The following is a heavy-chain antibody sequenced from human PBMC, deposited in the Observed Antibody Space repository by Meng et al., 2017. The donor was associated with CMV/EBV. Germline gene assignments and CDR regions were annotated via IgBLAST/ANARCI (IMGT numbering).Heavy chain of an antibody. CDR3: ARGFCRGGSCSQTEFDY. Sequence: ASVKVSCKASGYSFTSYGIIWVRQAPGQGLEWMGWINPYNGNTKYAQKIQGRVTMTTDTSTSTAYMELRNLRSDDTAVYYGARGFCRGGSCSQTEFDYWGQGTLVTVSS. CDR2: INPYNGNT. V-gene: IGHV1-18*01. CDR1: GYSFTSYG. J-gene: IGHJ4*02. D-gene: IGHD2-15*01.